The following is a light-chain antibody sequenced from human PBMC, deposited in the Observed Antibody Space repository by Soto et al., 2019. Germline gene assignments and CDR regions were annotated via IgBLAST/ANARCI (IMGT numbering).Light chain of an antibody. CDR1: SSDVGAYKY. V-gene: IGLV2-8*01. J-gene: IGLJ3*02. Sequence: QSALTQPPSASGSPGQSVTISCTGTSSDVGAYKYVSWYQQYPCKAPKLMIYGVTKRPSGVPDRFSGSKSGNTASLTVSGIQAEDEGDYYCTSYVGNDIWVFGGGTKVTVL. CDR3: TSYVGNDIWV. CDR2: GVT.